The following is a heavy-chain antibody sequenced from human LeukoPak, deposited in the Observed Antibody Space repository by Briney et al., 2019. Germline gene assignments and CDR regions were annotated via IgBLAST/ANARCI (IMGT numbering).Heavy chain of an antibody. V-gene: IGHV4-39*07. CDR1: GGSISSGGYS. CDR3: ARGGRYGGNSGDY. D-gene: IGHD4-23*01. Sequence: SETLSLTCSVSGGSISSGGYSWNWIRQPPGKGLEWIGEINHSGSTNYNPSLKSRVTISVDTSKNQFSLKLSSVTAADTAVYYCARGGRYGGNSGDYWGQGTLVTVSS. J-gene: IGHJ4*02. CDR2: INHSGST.